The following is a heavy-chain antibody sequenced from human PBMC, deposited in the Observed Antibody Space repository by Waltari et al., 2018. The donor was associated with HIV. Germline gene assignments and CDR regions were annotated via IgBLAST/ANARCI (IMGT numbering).Heavy chain of an antibody. CDR1: GFLFATYV. CDR2: ISHDGNSH. CDR3: ATYCGGDCYFGEVSFDV. V-gene: IGHV3-30*03. J-gene: IGHJ3*01. D-gene: IGHD2-21*02. Sequence: QVQLMQSGGGVVQPGGSLRLSCTASGFLFATYVLHWVRQAPGKGLDWVALISHDGNSHFYADSVKGRFTVSRDNSKDTVYLQMNSLTTDDTAVYYCATYCGGDCYFGEVSFDVWGQGTMVIVS.